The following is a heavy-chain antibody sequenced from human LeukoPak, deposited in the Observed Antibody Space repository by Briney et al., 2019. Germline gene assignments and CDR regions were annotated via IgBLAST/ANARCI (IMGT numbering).Heavy chain of an antibody. CDR3: ARQGLAFDY. Sequence: PSETLSLTCTVSGGCISGSSYYWGWIRQPPGKGLEWIGSIYYSGSTYYNPSLKSRVTISVDTSKNQFSLKLSSVTAADTAVYYCARQGLAFDYWGQGTLVTVSS. J-gene: IGHJ4*02. CDR1: GGCISGSSYY. CDR2: IYYSGST. V-gene: IGHV4-39*01.